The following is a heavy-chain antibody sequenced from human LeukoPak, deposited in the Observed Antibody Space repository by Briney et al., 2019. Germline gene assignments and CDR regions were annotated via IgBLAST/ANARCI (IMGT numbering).Heavy chain of an antibody. CDR3: ARDLPVAGESNWFDP. V-gene: IGHV1-2*06. J-gene: IGHJ5*02. Sequence: GASVKVSCKASGYTFTGYYMHWVRQAPEQGLEWMGRINPNSGGTNYAQKFQGRVTMTRDTSISTAYMELSRLRSDDTAVYYCARDLPVAGESNWFDPWGQGTLVTVSS. CDR2: INPNSGGT. D-gene: IGHD6-19*01. CDR1: GYTFTGYY.